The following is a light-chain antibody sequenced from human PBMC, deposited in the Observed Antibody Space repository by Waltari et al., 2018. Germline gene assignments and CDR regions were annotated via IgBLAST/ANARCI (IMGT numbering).Light chain of an antibody. CDR1: QVVFSRY. CDR3: QQYGTSPET. J-gene: IGKJ2*01. Sequence: EIVLTQSPGTLSLSPGDRATLSCRASQVVFSRYLVWYQQKPGQAPRLLIYGASRRATGIPDRFSGSGSGTDFTLTISRLEPEDFAVYYCQQYGTSPETFGQGTKLEI. V-gene: IGKV3-20*01. CDR2: GAS.